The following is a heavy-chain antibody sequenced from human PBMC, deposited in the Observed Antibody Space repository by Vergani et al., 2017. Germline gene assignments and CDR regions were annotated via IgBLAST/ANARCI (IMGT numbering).Heavy chain of an antibody. CDR3: ARGYCSGGSCYSYFDY. V-gene: IGHV3-33*01. D-gene: IGHD2-15*01. CDR1: GFTFSSYG. Sequence: QVQLVESGGGVVQPGRSLRLSCAASGFTFSSYGMHWVRQAPGKGLEWVAVIWYDGSNKYYADSVKGRFTISRDNSKNTLYLQMNSLRAGDTAVYYCARGYCSGGSCYSYFDYWGQGTLVTVSS. J-gene: IGHJ4*02. CDR2: IWYDGSNK.